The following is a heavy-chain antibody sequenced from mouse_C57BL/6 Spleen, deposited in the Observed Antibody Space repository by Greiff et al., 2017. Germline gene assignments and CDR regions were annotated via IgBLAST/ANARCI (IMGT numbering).Heavy chain of an antibody. Sequence: EVMLVESGGGLVKPGGSLKLSCAASGFTFSDYGMHWVRQAPEKGLEWVAYISSGSSTIYYADTVKGRFTIARDNAKNTLFLQMTSLRSEDTAMYYCARPVTTVVEGYAMDYWGQGTSVTVSS. CDR1: GFTFSDYG. V-gene: IGHV5-17*01. D-gene: IGHD1-1*01. J-gene: IGHJ4*01. CDR2: ISSGSSTI. CDR3: ARPVTTVVEGYAMDY.